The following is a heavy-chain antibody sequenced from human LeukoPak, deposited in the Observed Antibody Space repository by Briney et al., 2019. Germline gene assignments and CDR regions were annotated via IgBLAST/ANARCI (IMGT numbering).Heavy chain of an antibody. CDR3: TTSGNYNRFDY. J-gene: IGHJ4*02. V-gene: IGHV3-15*01. CDR1: GFAFSNAW. Sequence: PGGSLRLSCAASGFAFSNAWMNWVRQAPGKGLEWIGRIKSKTDGGTTDYAAAVKGRFTISRDCSRNTLFLQMNGLKTEDTAVYYCTTSGNYNRFDYWGQGTLVTVSS. CDR2: IKSKTDGGTT. D-gene: IGHD1-26*01.